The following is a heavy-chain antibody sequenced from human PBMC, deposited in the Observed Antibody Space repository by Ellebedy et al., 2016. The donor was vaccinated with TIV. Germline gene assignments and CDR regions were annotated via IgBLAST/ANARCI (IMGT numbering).Heavy chain of an antibody. CDR1: GYTFTSYY. CDR2: INPSGGST. J-gene: IGHJ4*02. D-gene: IGHD1-26*01. Sequence: AASVKVSCKASGYTFTSYYMHWVRQAPGQGLEWMGIINPSGGSTSYAQKLQGRVTMTRDTSTSTVYMELSSLRSEDPAVYYCARDRGGVGATNGFDYWGQGTLVTVSS. CDR3: ARDRGGVGATNGFDY. V-gene: IGHV1-46*01.